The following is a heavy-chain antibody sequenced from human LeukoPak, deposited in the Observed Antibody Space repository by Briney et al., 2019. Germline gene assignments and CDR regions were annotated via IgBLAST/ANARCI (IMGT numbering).Heavy chain of an antibody. D-gene: IGHD1/OR15-1a*01. J-gene: IGHJ4*02. Sequence: GGTLRLSCAASGFTLSDYTMNWVRQTPGKGLEWVSSISRSSSYIYYADSVKGRFTISRDNANNSLYLHMDNLRAEDTAVYYCARDGARTYYFENCGEGTQVTVSS. CDR1: GFTLSDYT. CDR2: ISRSSSYI. V-gene: IGHV3-21*01. CDR3: ARDGARTYYFEN.